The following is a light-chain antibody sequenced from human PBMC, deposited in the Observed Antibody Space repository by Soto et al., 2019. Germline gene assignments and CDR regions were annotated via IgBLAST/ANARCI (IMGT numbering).Light chain of an antibody. CDR3: VLYMGSGIVV. CDR1: SGSVSTSYY. J-gene: IGLJ2*01. CDR2: STN. V-gene: IGLV8-61*01. Sequence: QTVVTQETSFSVSPGGTVTLTYGLSSGSVSTSYYPSWYQQTPGQAPRTLIYSTNTRSSGVPDRFSGSILGNKAALTITGAQADDESDYYCVLYMGSGIVVFGGGTKLTVL.